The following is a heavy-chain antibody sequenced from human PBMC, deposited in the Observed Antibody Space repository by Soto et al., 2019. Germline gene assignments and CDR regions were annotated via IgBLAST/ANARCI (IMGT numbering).Heavy chain of an antibody. V-gene: IGHV1-69*02. CDR1: GDTFNFYT. D-gene: IGHD3-10*01. J-gene: IGHJ4*02. CDR3: ATNYGSGSTAFDY. CDR2: TIPRLGMA. Sequence: QVQLVQSGAEVKKPGSSVKVSCTASGDTFNFYTISWVRQAPGQGLEWMGRTIPRLGMADYPQKFQGRVTISADISTSTVYMTLPRLRSEDTAVYYCATNYGSGSTAFDYWGQGTPGHRLV.